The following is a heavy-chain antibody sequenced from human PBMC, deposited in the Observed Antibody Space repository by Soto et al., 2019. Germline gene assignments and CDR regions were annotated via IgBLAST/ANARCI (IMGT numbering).Heavy chain of an antibody. Sequence: GGSLRLSCAASGFTVSSNYMSWVRQAPGKGLEWVAVIYSCGSTYYADSVKGRFTISRDNSKNTLYLQMNSLRAEDTAVYYCARGLGDYKAVYSYWGQGTLVTVSS. CDR2: IYSCGST. J-gene: IGHJ4*02. V-gene: IGHV3-66*01. CDR3: ARGLGDYKAVYSY. D-gene: IGHD4-17*01. CDR1: GFTVSSNY.